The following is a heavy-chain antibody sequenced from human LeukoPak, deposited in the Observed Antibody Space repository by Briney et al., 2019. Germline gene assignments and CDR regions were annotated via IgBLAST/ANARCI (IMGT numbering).Heavy chain of an antibody. V-gene: IGHV4-38-2*01. Sequence: PSETLSLTCAVSGYSISSGYYWGWIRQPPGKGLEGIGSIYRSGSTYYNPFLKSQVTISVDTSKSQCSLKQSSVTAADTAVYYCTRPIQPEWAGDALDIWGQETMVPVSS. D-gene: IGHD1-1*01. CDR2: IYRSGST. CDR1: GYSISSGYY. CDR3: TRPIQPEWAGDALDI. J-gene: IGHJ3*02.